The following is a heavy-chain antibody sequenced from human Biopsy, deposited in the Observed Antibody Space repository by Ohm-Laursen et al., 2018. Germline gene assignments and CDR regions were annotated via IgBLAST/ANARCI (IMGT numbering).Heavy chain of an antibody. D-gene: IGHD3-16*01. CDR3: TRAGGGKIYGL. V-gene: IGHV4-31*03. J-gene: IGHJ4*02. Sequence: TLSLTCTVSGVSINTGGFYWTWLRPHPGPGLEWIGYIHYSGNTLYHPTLKTRLTITVHTARNQYSLKLIPVTAAATALDYCTRAGGGKIYGLWGQGTLVTVSS. CDR1: GVSINTGGFY. CDR2: IHYSGNT.